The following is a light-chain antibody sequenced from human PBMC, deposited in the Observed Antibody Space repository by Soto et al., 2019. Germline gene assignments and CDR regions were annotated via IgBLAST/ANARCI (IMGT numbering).Light chain of an antibody. CDR3: QQYGSSPWT. J-gene: IGKJ1*01. V-gene: IGKV3-20*01. CDR2: GAS. CDR1: QSVSSSN. Sequence: EIVLTQSPGTPSLSPGERATLSCRASQSVSSSNVAWYQQKPGQAPRLLIYGASTRATGIPDRFSGSGSGTDFTLTISRLGPEDFAVYYCQQYGSSPWTFGQGTKVEIK.